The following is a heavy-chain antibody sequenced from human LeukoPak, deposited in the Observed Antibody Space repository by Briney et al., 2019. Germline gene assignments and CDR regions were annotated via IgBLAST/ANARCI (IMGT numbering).Heavy chain of an antibody. Sequence: GGSLRLSCAASGFTFSSYAMHWVRQAPGKGLEWVAVISYDGSNKYYAGSVKGRFTISRDNSKNTLYLQMNSLRAEDTAVYYCARGKEILTGYYIGGVDYGGQGTLVTVSS. CDR1: GFTFSSYA. CDR3: ARGKEILTGYYIGGVDY. CDR2: ISYDGSNK. V-gene: IGHV3-30*04. D-gene: IGHD3-9*01. J-gene: IGHJ4*02.